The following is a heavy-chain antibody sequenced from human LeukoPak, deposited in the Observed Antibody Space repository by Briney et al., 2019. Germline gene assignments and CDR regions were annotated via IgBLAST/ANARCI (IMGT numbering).Heavy chain of an antibody. CDR3: ARVGRYYYGMDV. Sequence: SETLSLTCAVYGGSFSGYYWSWIRQPPGKGLEWIGEINHSGSTNYNPSLKSRVTISVDTSKNQFSLKLSSVTAADTAVYYYARVGRYYYGMDVWGQGTTVTVAS. CDR1: GGSFSGYY. CDR2: INHSGST. J-gene: IGHJ6*02. V-gene: IGHV4-34*01.